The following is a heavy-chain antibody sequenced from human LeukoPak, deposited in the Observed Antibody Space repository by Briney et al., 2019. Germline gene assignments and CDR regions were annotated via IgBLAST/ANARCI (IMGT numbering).Heavy chain of an antibody. CDR2: VSNDGSYK. J-gene: IGHJ4*02. Sequence: GGSLRLSCAASGFPFSSFGMHWVRQAPGKGLEWVAVVSNDGSYKYYADSVKGRLTISRDNSKNTLYLQMNSLRAEDTAVYYCASQLYSGSYYFDYWGQGTLVTVSS. V-gene: IGHV3-30*03. D-gene: IGHD1-26*01. CDR3: ASQLYSGSYYFDY. CDR1: GFPFSSFG.